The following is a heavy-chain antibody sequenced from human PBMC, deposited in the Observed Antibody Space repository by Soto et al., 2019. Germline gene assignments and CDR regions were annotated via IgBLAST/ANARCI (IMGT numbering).Heavy chain of an antibody. CDR3: ARVWSVTTNGASDY. Sequence: KTSETLSLTCAVYGGSFSGYYWSWIRQPPGKGLEWIGEINHSGSTNYNPSLKSRVTISVDTSKNQFSLKLSSVTAADTAVYYCARVWSVTTNGASDYWGQGTLVTVSS. J-gene: IGHJ4*02. CDR1: GGSFSGYY. D-gene: IGHD4-17*01. CDR2: INHSGST. V-gene: IGHV4-34*01.